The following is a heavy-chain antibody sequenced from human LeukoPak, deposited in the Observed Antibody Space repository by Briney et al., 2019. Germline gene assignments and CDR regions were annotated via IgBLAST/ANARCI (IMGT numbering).Heavy chain of an antibody. CDR2: ISWNSGSI. J-gene: IGHJ4*02. CDR1: GFTFDDYA. Sequence: PGGSLRLSCAAPGFTFDDYAMHWVRQAPGKGLEWVSGISWNSGSIGYADSVKGRFTISRDNAKNSLYLQMNSLRAEDTALYYCAKGKSWELLSPFDYWGQGTLVTVSS. CDR3: AKGKSWELLSPFDY. D-gene: IGHD1-26*01. V-gene: IGHV3-9*01.